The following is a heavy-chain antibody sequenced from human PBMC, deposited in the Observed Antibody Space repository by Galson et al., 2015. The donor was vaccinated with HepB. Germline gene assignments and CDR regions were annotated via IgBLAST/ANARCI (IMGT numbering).Heavy chain of an antibody. CDR1: GYSFTSYW. J-gene: IGHJ4*02. Sequence: QSGAEVKKPGESLKISCTGSGYSFTSYWIGWVRQMPGKGLEWMGIIDPGDSDTRYSPSFQGQVTISVDKSISTAYLQWNSLRASDTAMYYCARNLLPGYISGWPLEYWGQGTLVTVSS. CDR3: ARNLLPGYISGWPLEY. D-gene: IGHD6-19*01. V-gene: IGHV5-51*01. CDR2: IDPGDSDT.